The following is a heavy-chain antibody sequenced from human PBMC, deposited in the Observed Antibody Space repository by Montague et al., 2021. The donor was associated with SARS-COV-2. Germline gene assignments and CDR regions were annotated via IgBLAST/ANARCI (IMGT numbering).Heavy chain of an antibody. CDR2: ISRSGDRT. V-gene: IGHV3-20*01. Sequence: CRRLSCAVSGFPFDDYGMSWARQAPGKGLEWVSGISRSGDRTAYGDSVKGRFTISRDNAKNSLYLQMNSLRVEDTAFYHCSRGGGMIRGVVDFWGQGILVSVSS. CDR3: SRGGGMIRGVVDF. J-gene: IGHJ4*02. D-gene: IGHD3-10*01. CDR1: GFPFDDYG.